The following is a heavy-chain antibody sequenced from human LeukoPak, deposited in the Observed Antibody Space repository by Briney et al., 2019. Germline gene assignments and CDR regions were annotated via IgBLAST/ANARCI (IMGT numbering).Heavy chain of an antibody. Sequence: SETLSLTCTVSGGSISSSSYYWGWVRQPPGKGLEWIGSVYYSGSTYYNPSLKSRVTISVDTSKNQFSLKLSSVTAADTAVYYCARHRAVSVVGNFYFDYWGQGTLVTVSS. CDR2: VYYSGST. V-gene: IGHV4-39*01. D-gene: IGHD1-26*01. CDR3: ARHRAVSVVGNFYFDY. J-gene: IGHJ4*02. CDR1: GGSISSSSYY.